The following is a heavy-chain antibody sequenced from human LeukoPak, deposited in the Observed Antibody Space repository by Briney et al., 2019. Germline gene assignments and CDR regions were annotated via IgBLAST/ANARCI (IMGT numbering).Heavy chain of an antibody. CDR1: GFTFSSYS. J-gene: IGHJ4*02. Sequence: GGSLRLSCAASGFTFSSYSMNWVRQAPGKGLEWVSSISSSSSYIYYADSVKGRFTISRDNAKNSLYLRMNSLGAEDTALYYCAKYRGYSGYEPIDYWGQGTLVTVSS. CDR2: ISSSSSYI. D-gene: IGHD5-12*01. CDR3: AKYRGYSGYEPIDY. V-gene: IGHV3-21*04.